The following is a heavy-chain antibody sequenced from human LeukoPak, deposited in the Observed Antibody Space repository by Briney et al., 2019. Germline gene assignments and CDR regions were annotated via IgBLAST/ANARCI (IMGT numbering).Heavy chain of an antibody. J-gene: IGHJ4*02. V-gene: IGHV3-30*18. CDR1: GFSFSRYG. D-gene: IGHD4-11*01. Sequence: GGSLRLSCAASGFSFSRYGIHWVRQAPGKGLEWVAVISYDGSNKYYADSVKGRFTISRDNSKNTLYLQMNSLRAEDTAVYYCANPLQNYWGQGTLVTVSS. CDR2: ISYDGSNK. CDR3: ANPLQNY.